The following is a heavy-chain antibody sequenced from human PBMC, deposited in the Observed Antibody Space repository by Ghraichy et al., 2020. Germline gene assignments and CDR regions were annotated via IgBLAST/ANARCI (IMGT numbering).Heavy chain of an antibody. D-gene: IGHD3-3*01. Sequence: GGSLRLSCAASGFTFSNFWMTWVRQTPGKGLEWVANMKQDGSETYYVDSVKGRFTISRDNAKNSLSLQMKSLRVEATAVYYCARDVWSSVHYWGQGTLVTVSS. CDR1: GFTFSNFW. J-gene: IGHJ4*02. CDR2: MKQDGSET. CDR3: ARDVWSSVHY. V-gene: IGHV3-7*01.